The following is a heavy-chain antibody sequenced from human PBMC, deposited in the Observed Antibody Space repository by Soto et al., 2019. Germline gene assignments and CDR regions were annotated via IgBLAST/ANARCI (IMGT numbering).Heavy chain of an antibody. CDR1: GGSISSGGHS. Sequence: QLQLQESGSGLVKPSQTLSLTCGVSGGSISSGGHSWSWIRQPPGKGLEWIGYIYHSGSTYYNPSLKSRVPISVARYKKQFSLKLSSVTAADTAVYYCVRGGWELPGDNYFDYWGQGTLVTVSS. CDR3: VRGGWELPGDNYFDY. CDR2: IYHSGST. J-gene: IGHJ4*02. D-gene: IGHD1-26*01. V-gene: IGHV4-30-2*01.